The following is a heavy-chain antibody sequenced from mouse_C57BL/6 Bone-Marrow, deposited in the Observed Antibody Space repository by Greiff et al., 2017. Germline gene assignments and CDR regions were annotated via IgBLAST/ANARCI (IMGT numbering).Heavy chain of an antibody. CDR2: IGPGSGST. D-gene: IGHD2-5*01. V-gene: IGHV1-77*01. Sequence: GQLQQSGAELVKPGASVKISCKASGYTFTDYYINWVKQRPGQGLEWIGKIGPGSGSTYYNEKFKGKATLTADKSSSTAYMQLSSLTSEDSAVYFCARRTYYSNYYFDYWGQGTTLTVSS. CDR3: ARRTYYSNYYFDY. J-gene: IGHJ2*01. CDR1: GYTFTDYY.